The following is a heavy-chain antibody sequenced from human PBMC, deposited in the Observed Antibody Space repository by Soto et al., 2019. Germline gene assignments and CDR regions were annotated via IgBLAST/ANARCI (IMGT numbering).Heavy chain of an antibody. Sequence: EVQLLESGGGLVQPGGSLRLSCTASGFTFSSYVINWVRQAPGKGLEWVSGISGSGGNRYYADSMKGRFTVSRDNSKNTGYLQMNSLRADDTAVYYCAKERLSSAAAHYGLDVWGKGTTVTVSS. V-gene: IGHV3-23*01. D-gene: IGHD1-26*01. CDR3: AKERLSSAAAHYGLDV. CDR2: ISGSGGNR. CDR1: GFTFSSYV. J-gene: IGHJ6*04.